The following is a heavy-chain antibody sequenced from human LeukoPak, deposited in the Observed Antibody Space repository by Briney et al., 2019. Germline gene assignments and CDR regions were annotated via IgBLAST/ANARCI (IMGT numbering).Heavy chain of an antibody. D-gene: IGHD3-3*01. Sequence: GGSLRLSCAASGFTFSSYSMNWVRQAPGKGLEWVSSISSSSSYINYADSVKGRLTISRDNAKNSLYLQMNSLRAEDTAVYYCARDSRDYDFWSGPKQYYFDYWGQGTLVTVSS. CDR2: ISSSSSYI. J-gene: IGHJ4*02. CDR3: ARDSRDYDFWSGPKQYYFDY. V-gene: IGHV3-21*01. CDR1: GFTFSSYS.